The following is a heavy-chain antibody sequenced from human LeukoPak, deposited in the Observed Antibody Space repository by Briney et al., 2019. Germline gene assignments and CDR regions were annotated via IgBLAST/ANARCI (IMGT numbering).Heavy chain of an antibody. D-gene: IGHD5-24*01. CDR2: IRYDGSNK. J-gene: IGHJ5*02. Sequence: GGSLRLSCAASGFTFSSYGMHWVRQAPGKGLELVAFIRYDGSNKYYADSVKGRFTISRDNSKNTLYLQMNSLRSEDTAVYYCARDNSVRDEAWWFNPWGQGTLVTVSS. V-gene: IGHV3-30*02. CDR3: ARDNSVRDEAWWFNP. CDR1: GFTFSSYG.